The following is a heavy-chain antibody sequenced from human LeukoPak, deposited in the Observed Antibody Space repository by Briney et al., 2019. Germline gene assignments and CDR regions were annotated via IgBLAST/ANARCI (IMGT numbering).Heavy chain of an antibody. CDR3: TRGGTYSMAIDY. D-gene: IGHD1-26*01. CDR1: GDTFRNFA. J-gene: IGHJ4*02. CDR2: IIPFLDTP. Sequence: SVKVSCKASGDTFRNFAFSWVRQAPGHGLEWMGGIIPFLDTPNYAQNFQGRVTIAAGESTTTVFMELSSLTSEGTAFYYCTRGGTYSMAIDYWGQGTLVTVSS. V-gene: IGHV1-69*01.